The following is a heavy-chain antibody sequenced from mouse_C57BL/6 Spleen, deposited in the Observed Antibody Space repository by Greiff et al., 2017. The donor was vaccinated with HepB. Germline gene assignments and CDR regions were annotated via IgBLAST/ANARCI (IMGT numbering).Heavy chain of an antibody. Sequence: VQRVESGPGLVAPSQSLSITCTVSGFSLTSYGVSWVRQPPGKGLEWLGVIWGDGSTNYHSALISRLSISKDNSKSQVFLKLNSLQTDDTATYYCAIVITTVVADAMDYWGQGTSVTVSS. CDR1: GFSLTSYG. CDR2: IWGDGST. D-gene: IGHD1-1*01. V-gene: IGHV2-3*01. CDR3: AIVITTVVADAMDY. J-gene: IGHJ4*01.